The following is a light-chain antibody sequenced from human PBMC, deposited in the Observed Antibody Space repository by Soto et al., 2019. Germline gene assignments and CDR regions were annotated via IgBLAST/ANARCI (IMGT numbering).Light chain of an antibody. CDR3: QQYVSSPWA. CDR2: GES. CDR1: QSVSSSF. J-gene: IGKJ1*01. V-gene: IGKV3-20*01. Sequence: EIVLAQSPGTLSLSPGESATLSCRASQSVSSSFLAWYQQKAGQAPRLLIYGESRRATGIPDRFSGSGSGTDLNLTINRLEPEDFAVYYCQQYVSSPWAFGQGTKVDIK.